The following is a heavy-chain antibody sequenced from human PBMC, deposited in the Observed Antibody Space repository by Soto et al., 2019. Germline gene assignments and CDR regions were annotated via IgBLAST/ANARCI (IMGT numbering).Heavy chain of an antibody. CDR1: GFTFSSYS. V-gene: IGHV3-48*02. J-gene: IGHJ5*02. CDR2: ISSSSSTI. D-gene: IGHD5-18*01. Sequence: EVQLVESGGGLVQPGGSLRLSCAASGFTFSSYSMNWVRQAPGKGLEWVSYISSSSSTIYYADSVKGRFTISRDNAKNSLYLQMNSLRDEDTAVYYCARDDSDDRYNWFDPWGQGTLVTVSS. CDR3: ARDDSDDRYNWFDP.